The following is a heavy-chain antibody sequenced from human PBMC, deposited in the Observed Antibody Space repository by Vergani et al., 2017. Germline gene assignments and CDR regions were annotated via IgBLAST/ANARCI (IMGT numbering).Heavy chain of an antibody. D-gene: IGHD3-10*01. J-gene: IGHJ4*02. CDR3: AVRPRVNLMGGEIVTKRTFDY. CDR2: INNDGHT. V-gene: IGHV4-34*02. CDR1: GESFSSFY. Sequence: QVQLQQWGAGVVKPSGTLSLTCAVFGESFSSFYWSWIRQPPGKGLEWIGEINNDGHTNYNPSLGSRVTVSRDTAKNLFSLNLMSVTAADTAMYYCAVRPRVNLMGGEIVTKRTFDYWSQGSLVTVSS.